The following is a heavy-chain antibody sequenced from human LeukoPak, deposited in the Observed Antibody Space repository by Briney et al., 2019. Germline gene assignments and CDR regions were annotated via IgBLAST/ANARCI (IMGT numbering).Heavy chain of an antibody. CDR2: IWYDGNNK. Sequence: GGSLRLSCAASGFTFSKYGMHWVRQAPGQGLEWVAVIWYDGNNKDYADSVKGRFSISRDNSKNTLSLQMNSLRVEDTAMYYCARVNCRSSSCYLASYFFDSWGQGTLVTVSS. J-gene: IGHJ5*01. D-gene: IGHD2-2*01. CDR1: GFTFSKYG. V-gene: IGHV3-33*01. CDR3: ARVNCRSSSCYLASYFFDS.